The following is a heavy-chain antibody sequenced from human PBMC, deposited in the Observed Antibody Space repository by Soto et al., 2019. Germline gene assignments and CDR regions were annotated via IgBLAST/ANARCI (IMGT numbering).Heavy chain of an antibody. Sequence: EVQLVESGGGLVQPGGSLRLSCAASGFTVSSNYMSWVRQAPGKGLEWVSVIYSGGSTYDADPVKGRFTISRHNSNNPLYLQMNSLRAEDTAVYYCARHRYYDFWSAGLPWFDPWGQGTLVTVSS. D-gene: IGHD3-3*01. CDR3: ARHRYYDFWSAGLPWFDP. CDR2: IYSGGST. CDR1: GFTVSSNY. J-gene: IGHJ5*02. V-gene: IGHV3-53*04.